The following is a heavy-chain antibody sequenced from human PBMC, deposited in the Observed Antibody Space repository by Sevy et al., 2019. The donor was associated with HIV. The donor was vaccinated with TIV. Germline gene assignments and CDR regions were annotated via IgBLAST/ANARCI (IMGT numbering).Heavy chain of an antibody. D-gene: IGHD4-17*01. V-gene: IGHV3-48*03. CDR3: ARDLPPSATTVAHFDC. Sequence: GGSLRLSCAASGFSFSSYEMNWVRQAPGKGLEWVSYISNSGTTISYSDSVRGRFTISRYNARNLLYLQMNSLRAEDTAVYYCARDLPPSATTVAHFDCWGQGTLVTVSS. J-gene: IGHJ4*02. CDR1: GFSFSSYE. CDR2: ISNSGTTI.